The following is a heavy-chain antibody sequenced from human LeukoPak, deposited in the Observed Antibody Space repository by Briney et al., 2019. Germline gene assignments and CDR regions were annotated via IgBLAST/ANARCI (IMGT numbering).Heavy chain of an antibody. D-gene: IGHD2-21*02. CDR3: ARTVVTDYYYYVMDV. CDR1: GYSFTNYW. J-gene: IGHJ6*02. CDR2: IYPGDSNT. Sequence: GESLQISCQGIGYSFTNYWIGWVRQMPGKGLEWMGIIYPGDSNTRYSPSFQGQVSISVDKSISTAYVQWSSLKASDTAIYYCARTVVTDYYYYVMDVWGQGTTVTVSS. V-gene: IGHV5-51*01.